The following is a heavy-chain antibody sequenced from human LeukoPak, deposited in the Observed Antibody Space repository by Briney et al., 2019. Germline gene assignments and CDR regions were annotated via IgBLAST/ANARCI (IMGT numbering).Heavy chain of an antibody. D-gene: IGHD6-13*01. CDR3: ARALGSSWYYGY. V-gene: IGHV3-53*01. J-gene: IGHJ4*02. CDR1: GFTFSSNY. Sequence: GGSLRLSCAASGFTFSSNYMSWVRQAPGKGLEWVSVIYSGGSTYYADSVKGRFTISRDNSKNTLYLQMNSLRAEDTAVYYCARALGSSWYYGYWGQGTLVTVSS. CDR2: IYSGGST.